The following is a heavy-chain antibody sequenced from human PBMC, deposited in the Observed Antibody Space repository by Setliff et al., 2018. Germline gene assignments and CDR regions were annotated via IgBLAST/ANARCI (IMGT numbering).Heavy chain of an antibody. Sequence: ATVKVSCKSSGGTFSSSGITWVRQAPGQGLQWLGRFIPILGATNYAQNFQDRVTITAGVSTSTAYMELSSLRSDDTAVYYCARDGAYCSGGSCYSFDYWGQGTPVTVSS. CDR3: ARDGAYCSGGSCYSFDY. CDR2: FIPILGAT. V-gene: IGHV1-69*13. CDR1: GGTFSSSG. J-gene: IGHJ4*02. D-gene: IGHD2-15*01.